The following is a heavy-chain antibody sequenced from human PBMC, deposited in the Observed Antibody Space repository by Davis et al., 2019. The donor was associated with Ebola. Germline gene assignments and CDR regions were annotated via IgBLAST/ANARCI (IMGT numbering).Heavy chain of an antibody. D-gene: IGHD2-2*01. CDR1: GGSFSGYH. V-gene: IGHV4-34*01. CDR2: INHSGST. CDR3: ARAPGYQLVYRYFQH. Sequence: SETLSLTCAVYGGSFSGYHWSWIRQSPGRGLEWVGEINHSGSTNYNPSLKSRVTMSVDTSKNQFSLRLSSVTAADTSVYYCARAPGYQLVYRYFQHWAQGTLVTVSS. J-gene: IGHJ1*01.